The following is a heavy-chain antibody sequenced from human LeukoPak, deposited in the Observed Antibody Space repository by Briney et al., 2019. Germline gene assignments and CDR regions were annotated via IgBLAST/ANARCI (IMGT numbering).Heavy chain of an antibody. J-gene: IGHJ4*02. CDR1: GYTLTELS. CDR3: ATSSPRVIVVVPAAFDY. Sequence: GASVKVSCKVSGYTLTELSMHWVRQAPGKGLEWMGGFDPEDGETIYAQKFQGRVTMTEDTSTDTAYMELSSLRSEDTAVYYCATSSPRVIVVVPAAFDYWGQGTLVTVSS. D-gene: IGHD2-2*01. CDR2: FDPEDGET. V-gene: IGHV1-24*01.